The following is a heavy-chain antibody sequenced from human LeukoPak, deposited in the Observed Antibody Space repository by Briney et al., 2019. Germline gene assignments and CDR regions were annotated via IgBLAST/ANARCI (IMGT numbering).Heavy chain of an antibody. D-gene: IGHD6-19*01. CDR3: AKDSSNAYDYYYMDV. CDR1: GFKFSNYA. V-gene: IGHV3-23*01. J-gene: IGHJ6*03. Sequence: PGGSLRLSCAGSGFKFSNYAMSWVRQVPGKGLEWLSAITGGGRTTRYADSVKGRFTISRDNSKNTLYLQMNGLRVEDTAIYYCAKDSSNAYDYYYMDVWGKGTTVTVSS. CDR2: ITGGGRTT.